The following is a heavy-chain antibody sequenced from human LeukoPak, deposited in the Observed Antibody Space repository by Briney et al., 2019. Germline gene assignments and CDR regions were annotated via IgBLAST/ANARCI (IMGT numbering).Heavy chain of an antibody. CDR2: IIPIFGTA. CDR1: GGTFSSYA. Sequence: ASVKVSCKASGGTFSSYAISWVRQAPGQGLEWMGGIIPIFGTANYAQKFQGRVTITADKSTSTAYMELSSLRSEDTAVYYCASSPPFGGGDSPTRFDPWGQGTLVTVS. CDR3: ASSPPFGGGDSPTRFDP. D-gene: IGHD2-21*02. V-gene: IGHV1-69*06. J-gene: IGHJ5*02.